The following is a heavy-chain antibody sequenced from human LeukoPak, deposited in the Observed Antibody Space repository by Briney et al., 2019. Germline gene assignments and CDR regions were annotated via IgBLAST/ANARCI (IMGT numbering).Heavy chain of an antibody. V-gene: IGHV3-7*01. CDR3: ARNPGNWGEVYYFDH. CDR2: IKQDGSER. J-gene: IGHJ4*02. CDR1: GFTFSGFS. D-gene: IGHD7-27*01. Sequence: GGSLRLSCAASGFTFSGFSMSWVRQSPTKGLEWVANIKQDGSERYYVDSVKGRFTISRDNAKNSLSLQMNNLRVEDTAVYYCARNPGNWGEVYYFDHWGQGTLVTVYS.